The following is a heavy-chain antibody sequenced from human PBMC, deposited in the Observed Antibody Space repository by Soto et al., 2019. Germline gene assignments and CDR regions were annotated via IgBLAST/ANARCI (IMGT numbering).Heavy chain of an antibody. V-gene: IGHV1-18*01. Sequence: ASVKVSCKASGYTFTNYGISWVRQAPGQGLEWMGCVSPYNGNTNYAQNLQGRVTMTRDTSTSTVYMELRSLRFDDTAIYYCARDALNQGGTVIVMVTDWYSDLWGRGTLVTVSS. D-gene: IGHD3-22*01. J-gene: IGHJ2*01. CDR3: ARDALNQGGTVIVMVTDWYSDL. CDR2: VSPYNGNT. CDR1: GYTFTNYG.